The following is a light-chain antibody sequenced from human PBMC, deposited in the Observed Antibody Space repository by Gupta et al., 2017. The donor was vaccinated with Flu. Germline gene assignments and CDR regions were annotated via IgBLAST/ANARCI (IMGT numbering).Light chain of an antibody. J-gene: IGKJ1*01. CDR1: QSIDTW. CDR2: KAS. CDR3: EQDTSERA. V-gene: IGKV1-5*03. Sequence: SSSPLSASVGDRVTITCRASQSIDTWLDWYQQKPGKAPKLLIYKASRVETGVPSRSSGRGSGTEFTLTISSLQTDHSATYYCEQDTSERAFGPGTKAEIK.